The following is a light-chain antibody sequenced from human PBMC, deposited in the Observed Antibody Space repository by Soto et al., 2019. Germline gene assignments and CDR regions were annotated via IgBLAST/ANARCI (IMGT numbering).Light chain of an antibody. Sequence: DIQMTQSPSTLAASLGDRVTITCRASQTINSWLAWYQQKPGKAPKLLIYKASSLESGVPSRFSGGGSGTEFTLTISSLQPDDFAIYYCQQCNGYPLTFGGGTKVEIK. J-gene: IGKJ4*01. CDR3: QQCNGYPLT. CDR1: QTINSW. V-gene: IGKV1-5*03. CDR2: KAS.